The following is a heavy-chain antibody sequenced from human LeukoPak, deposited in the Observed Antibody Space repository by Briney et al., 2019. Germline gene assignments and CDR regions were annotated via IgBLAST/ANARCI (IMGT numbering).Heavy chain of an antibody. V-gene: IGHV4-4*07. CDR3: ARGDYGGNYYYYYYMDV. CDR2: MHTSGIT. J-gene: IGHJ6*03. Sequence: SETLSLTCTVSGGSISSYYWSWIRQPAGKGLEWIGRMHTSGITNYNPSLKSRVTMSGDTSKNQFSLKLRSVTAADTAVYYCARGDYGGNYYYYYYMDVWGKGTTVTISS. D-gene: IGHD4-23*01. CDR1: GGSISSYY.